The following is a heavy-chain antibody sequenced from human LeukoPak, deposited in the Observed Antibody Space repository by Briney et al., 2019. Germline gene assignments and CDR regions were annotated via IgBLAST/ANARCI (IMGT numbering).Heavy chain of an antibody. D-gene: IGHD2-2*01. CDR2: INPKNGGT. Sequence: ASVKVSCKASRNIFTGYFIHWVRQAPGQGLEWMGWINPKNGGTNPAEKFQGRVTMTRDTSLSTAFMELTGLTSDDTAVYYCALLGDIVVVPAARKPFDYWGQGTLVTVSS. CDR1: RNIFTGYF. J-gene: IGHJ4*02. CDR3: ALLGDIVVVPAARKPFDY. V-gene: IGHV1-2*02.